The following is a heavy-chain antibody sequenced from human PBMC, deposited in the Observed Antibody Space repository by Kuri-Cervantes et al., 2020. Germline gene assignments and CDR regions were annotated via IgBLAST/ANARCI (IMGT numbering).Heavy chain of an antibody. CDR3: ARVLESWYLDY. D-gene: IGHD5-24*01. J-gene: IGHJ4*02. V-gene: IGHV3-9*01. CDR2: ISWNSGSI. CDR1: GFTFDDYA. Sequence: GGSLRLSCAASGFTFDDYAMHWVRQAPGKGLEWVSGISWNSGSIGYADSVKGRFTTSRDNAKNSLYLQMNSLRAEDTAVYYCARVLESWYLDYWGQGTLVTVSS.